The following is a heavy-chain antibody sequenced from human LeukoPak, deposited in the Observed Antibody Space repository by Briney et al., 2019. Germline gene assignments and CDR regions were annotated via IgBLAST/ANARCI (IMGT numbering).Heavy chain of an antibody. J-gene: IGHJ6*02. V-gene: IGHV4-59*01. CDR3: ARDIGSSWYGDYCYYGMDV. CDR1: GGSISSYY. Sequence: PSETLSLTCTVSGGSISSYYWSWIRQPPGKGLEWIGYIYYSGSTNYNPSLKSRVTISVDTSKNQFSLKLSSVTAADTAVYYCARDIGSSWYGDYCYYGMDVWGQGTTVTVSS. CDR2: IYYSGST. D-gene: IGHD6-13*01.